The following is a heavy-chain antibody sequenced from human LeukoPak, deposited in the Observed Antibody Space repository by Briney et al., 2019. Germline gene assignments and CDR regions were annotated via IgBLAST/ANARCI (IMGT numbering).Heavy chain of an antibody. V-gene: IGHV3-21*01. J-gene: IGHJ4*02. Sequence: PGGSLRLSCAASGFTFSSYSMNWVRQAPGKGLEWVSSISSSSSYIYYADSVKGRFTISRDNAKNSLYLQMNSLRAEDTAVYYCASSIKFGELYFDYWDQGTLVTVSS. CDR1: GFTFSSYS. CDR2: ISSSSSYI. D-gene: IGHD3-10*01. CDR3: ASSIKFGELYFDY.